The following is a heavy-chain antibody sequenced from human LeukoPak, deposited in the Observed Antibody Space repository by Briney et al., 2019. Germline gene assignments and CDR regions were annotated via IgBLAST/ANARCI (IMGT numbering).Heavy chain of an antibody. CDR3: AKDIQLST. Sequence: GGSLRLSCAASGFTFSVAAMTWVRQAPGKGLEWVSLIGASGESTYFADSVKGRFTISRDNSKNTLSLQMNSLRVEDTAMYFCAKDIQLSTWGLGTMVTVSS. J-gene: IGHJ3*01. V-gene: IGHV3-23*01. CDR2: IGASGEST. D-gene: IGHD5-24*01. CDR1: GFTFSVAA.